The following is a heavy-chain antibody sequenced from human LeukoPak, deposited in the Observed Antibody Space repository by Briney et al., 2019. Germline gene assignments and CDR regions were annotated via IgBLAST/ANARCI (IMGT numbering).Heavy chain of an antibody. Sequence: GGSLRLSCAASGFTFSSYEMNWVRQAPGKGLEWVSYISSSGSTIYYADSVKGRFTISRDNAKNSLYLQMNSLRAEDTAVYYCARDLGDYKDYYYYMDVWGKGTTVTISS. CDR1: GFTFSSYE. CDR2: ISSSGSTI. CDR3: ARDLGDYKDYYYYMDV. V-gene: IGHV3-48*03. J-gene: IGHJ6*03. D-gene: IGHD4-17*01.